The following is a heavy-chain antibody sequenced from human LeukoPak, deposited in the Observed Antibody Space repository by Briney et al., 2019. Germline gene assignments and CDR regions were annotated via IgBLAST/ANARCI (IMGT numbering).Heavy chain of an antibody. V-gene: IGHV3-23*01. Sequence: GGSLRLSCAASGFTFNRYAMNWVRQAPCKALEWVSAISGTGASTYYADSVKGRFTISRDTSKNTLYLQMNSLRAEDTAVYYCAKAAGYYSNWFDFWGQGTLVTVSS. D-gene: IGHD3-10*01. CDR3: AKAAGYYSNWFDF. J-gene: IGHJ5*01. CDR1: GFTFNRYA. CDR2: ISGTGAST.